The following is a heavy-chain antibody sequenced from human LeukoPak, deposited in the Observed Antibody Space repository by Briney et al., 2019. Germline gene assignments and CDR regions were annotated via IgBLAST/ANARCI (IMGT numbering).Heavy chain of an antibody. Sequence: SETLSLTCTVSGGSIRSYYWSWMRQPPGKGLEWIGYIYYSGSTNYNPSLKSRVTISVDTSKNQFSLKLSSVTAADTAVYYCASGGSSASGAFDIWGQGTMVTVSS. CDR1: GGSIRSYY. V-gene: IGHV4-59*01. J-gene: IGHJ3*02. CDR2: IYYSGST. CDR3: ASGGSSASGAFDI. D-gene: IGHD2-15*01.